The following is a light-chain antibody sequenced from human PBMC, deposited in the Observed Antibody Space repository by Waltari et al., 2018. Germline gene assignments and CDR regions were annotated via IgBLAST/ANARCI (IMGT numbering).Light chain of an antibody. Sequence: QSVLTQPPPLSLAPAPTLTMSCSRTASNIRRHYLSWDQQLPGTAPKRLIYENNKRPSGIPARFSGSKSGTSATLGVTGLQTGDDADYYCGGWDSSLSAWVFGGGTKLSVL. CDR3: GGWDSSLSAWV. V-gene: IGLV1-51*02. J-gene: IGLJ3*02. CDR2: ENN. CDR1: ASNIRRHY.